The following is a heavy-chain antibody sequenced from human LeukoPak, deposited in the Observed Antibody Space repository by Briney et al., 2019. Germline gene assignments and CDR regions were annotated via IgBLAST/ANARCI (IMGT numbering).Heavy chain of an antibody. CDR2: IYYSGST. Sequence: SETLSLTRTVSGGSISNYYWNWIRQPPGKGLEWIGSIYYSGSTNYNPSLKSRVTISVDTSKNQFSLKLSSVTAADTAVYYCARSLGQYTYGLLGYWGQGTLVTVSS. D-gene: IGHD5-18*01. J-gene: IGHJ4*02. CDR3: ARSLGQYTYGLLGY. CDR1: GGSISNYY. V-gene: IGHV4-59*01.